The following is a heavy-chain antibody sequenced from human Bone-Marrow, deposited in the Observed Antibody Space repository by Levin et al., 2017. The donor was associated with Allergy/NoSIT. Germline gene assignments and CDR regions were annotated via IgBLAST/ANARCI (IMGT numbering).Heavy chain of an antibody. D-gene: IGHD2-15*01. CDR3: VRLEGATKDAFDY. J-gene: IGHJ4*02. V-gene: IGHV4-59*08. Sequence: GSLRLSCTVYGDSISNHFWSWIRQPPGKGPEWIGFIHHSGSTSYSPSLKSRVTMSVDTSRNQFSLRLSSVTAADTAVYYCVRLEGATKDAFDYWGQGTLVTVSS. CDR1: GDSISNHF. CDR2: IHHSGST.